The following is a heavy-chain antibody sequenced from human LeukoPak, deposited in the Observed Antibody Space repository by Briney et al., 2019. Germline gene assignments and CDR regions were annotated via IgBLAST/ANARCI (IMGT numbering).Heavy chain of an antibody. CDR1: GGSISSGSYY. V-gene: IGHV4-61*02. CDR3: ARGPDYGGNPNWFDP. D-gene: IGHD4-23*01. Sequence: SETLSLTCTVSGGSISSGSYYWSWIRQPAGKGLEWIGRIYTSGSTNYNPSLKSRVTMSVDTSKNQFSLKLSSVTAADTAVYYCARGPDYGGNPNWFDPWGQGTLVTVSS. J-gene: IGHJ5*02. CDR2: IYTSGST.